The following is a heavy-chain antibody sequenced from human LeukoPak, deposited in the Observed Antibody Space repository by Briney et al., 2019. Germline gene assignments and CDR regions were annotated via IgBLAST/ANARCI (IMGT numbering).Heavy chain of an antibody. D-gene: IGHD3-22*01. CDR2: INAGNGNT. CDR1: GYTFTSYA. J-gene: IGHJ4*02. CDR3: ARDYDSSGYYLYYFDY. Sequence: ASVKVSCKASGYTFTSYAMHWVRQAPGQRLEWMGWINAGNGNTKYSQKFQGRVTITRDTSASTAYMELSSLRPEDTAVYYCARDYDSSGYYLYYFDYWGQGTLVTVSS. V-gene: IGHV1-3*01.